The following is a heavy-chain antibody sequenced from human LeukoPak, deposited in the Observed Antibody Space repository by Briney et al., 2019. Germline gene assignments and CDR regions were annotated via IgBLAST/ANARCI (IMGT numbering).Heavy chain of an antibody. CDR3: SRGTYPYSSDN. CDR2: INGDGSRT. D-gene: IGHD3-10*01. Sequence: PGGSLRLSCAASGFTFSDYYMHWVRQAPGKGLLWISHINGDGSRTGYADSVKGRFTISRDNAKNILYLQMNSLRAEDTAVYYCSRGTYPYSSDNWGQGALVTASS. CDR1: GFTFSDYY. V-gene: IGHV3-74*01. J-gene: IGHJ4*02.